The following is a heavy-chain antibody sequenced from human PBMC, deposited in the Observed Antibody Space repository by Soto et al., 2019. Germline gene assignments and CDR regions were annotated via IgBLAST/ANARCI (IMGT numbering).Heavy chain of an antibody. CDR3: ARGGQWMQLSPFDY. J-gene: IGHJ4*02. Sequence: GGSLRLSCAASGFTFSSYAMHWVRQAPGKGLEWVAVISYDGSNKYYADSVKGRFTISRDNSKNTLYLQMNSLRAEDTAVYYCARGGQWMQLSPFDYWGQGTLVTVSS. D-gene: IGHD5-18*01. CDR1: GFTFSSYA. V-gene: IGHV3-30-3*01. CDR2: ISYDGSNK.